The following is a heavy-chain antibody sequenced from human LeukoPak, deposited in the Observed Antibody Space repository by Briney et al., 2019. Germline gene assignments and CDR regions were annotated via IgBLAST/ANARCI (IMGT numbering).Heavy chain of an antibody. CDR2: IYYSGST. Sequence: SETLSLTCTVSGGSISSSSYYWGWIRQPPGKGLEWIGSIYYSGSTYYNPSLKSRVTISVDTSKNQFSLKLSSVTAADTAVYYCARLTGIAAAGSPYFDYWGQGTLVTVSS. J-gene: IGHJ4*02. CDR1: GGSISSSSYY. V-gene: IGHV4-39*01. D-gene: IGHD6-13*01. CDR3: ARLTGIAAAGSPYFDY.